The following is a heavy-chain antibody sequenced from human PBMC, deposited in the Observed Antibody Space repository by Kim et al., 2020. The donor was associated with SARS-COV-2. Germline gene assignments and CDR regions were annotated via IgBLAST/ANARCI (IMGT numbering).Heavy chain of an antibody. CDR3: ARGYSGSSDY. CDR1: GFTFASYS. D-gene: IGHD1-26*01. CDR2: ISSSSTYT. V-gene: IGHV3-21*01. J-gene: IGHJ4*02. Sequence: GGSLRLSCAASGFTFASYSMNWVRQAPGRGLEWVSSISSSSTYTYYADPVKGRFTVSRENAKNSLYLQMSSLRAEDTAVYFCARGYSGSSDYWGQGTLVTVSS.